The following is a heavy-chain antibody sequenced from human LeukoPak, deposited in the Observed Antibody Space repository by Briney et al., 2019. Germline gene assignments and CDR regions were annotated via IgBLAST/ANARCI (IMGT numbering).Heavy chain of an antibody. D-gene: IGHD2-2*01. V-gene: IGHV4-38-2*02. Sequence: SETLSLTCAVSGYSISSGYQWAWIRQSPGKALELIGSIYHSGSAHYNPSLKSRVTISVETSKNQFSLKMYSVTAADTAVYYCARDPRWLTPDCTSTSCYENYFDPWGQGTLVTVSS. CDR3: ARDPRWLTPDCTSTSCYENYFDP. CDR2: IYHSGSA. CDR1: GYSISSGYQ. J-gene: IGHJ5*02.